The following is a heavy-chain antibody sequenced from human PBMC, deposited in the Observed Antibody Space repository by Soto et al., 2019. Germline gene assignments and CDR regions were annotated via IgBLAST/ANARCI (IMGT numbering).Heavy chain of an antibody. CDR2: IIPMFGTV. J-gene: IGHJ4*02. CDR3: AREATAHSSGWHF. D-gene: IGHD6-19*01. CDR1: GGTFSSFG. Sequence: QVQLVQSGAEVKKPGSSVKVSWKASGGTFSSFGIDWVRQAPGQGLEWMGDIIPMFGTVTYAQKFQGRVTITADESTTTVYMELSSLRSEDTAVYYCAREATAHSSGWHFWGQGTLVTVSS. V-gene: IGHV1-69*12.